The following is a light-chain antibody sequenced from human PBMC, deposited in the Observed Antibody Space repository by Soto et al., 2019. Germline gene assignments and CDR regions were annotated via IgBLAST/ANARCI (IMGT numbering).Light chain of an antibody. CDR1: QSIPSKF. J-gene: IGKJ1*01. CDR3: LQYDTSPRT. V-gene: IGKV3-20*01. CDR2: GTS. Sequence: FLSQSPDTLSVYPGEGAALSCRASQSIPSKFLAWYQQRPGQAPRLLIHGTSNRATDIPDRFSGSASGTDFLLTISRLEPEDFAVYYCLQYDTSPRTFGQGTKVDIK.